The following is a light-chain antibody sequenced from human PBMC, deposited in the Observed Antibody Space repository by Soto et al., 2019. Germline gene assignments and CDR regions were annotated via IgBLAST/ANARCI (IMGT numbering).Light chain of an antibody. CDR3: QKYDSAPLT. CDR1: QGIGNN. CDR2: GAS. J-gene: IGKJ1*01. V-gene: IGKV1-27*01. Sequence: DIQMTQSPSSLSASIGDRVTLTCRASQGIGNNLGWYQQKPGKVPRLLIFGASTWPSGVPSRFSGSGSGTDFTLTISSLQPEDVAIYYCQKYDSAPLTFGPGTKVEFK.